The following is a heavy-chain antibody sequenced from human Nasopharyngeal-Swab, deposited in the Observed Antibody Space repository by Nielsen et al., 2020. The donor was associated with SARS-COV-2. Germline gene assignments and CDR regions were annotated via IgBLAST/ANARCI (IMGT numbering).Heavy chain of an antibody. D-gene: IGHD5-12*01. Sequence: GESLKISCAASGFTLSNNNMNWVRQAPGRGLEWVSYISSSSTIYYADSVKGRFTISRDNAKNSLYLQMNSLRDEDTAVYYCATNGGYSGYSPFDYWGQGTLVTVSS. CDR1: GFTLSNNN. V-gene: IGHV3-48*02. CDR2: ISSSSTI. J-gene: IGHJ4*02. CDR3: ATNGGYSGYSPFDY.